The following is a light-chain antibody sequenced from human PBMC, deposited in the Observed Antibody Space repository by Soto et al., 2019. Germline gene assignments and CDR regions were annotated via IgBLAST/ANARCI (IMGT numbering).Light chain of an antibody. CDR1: NSDVGAYDY. CDR2: DVT. J-gene: IGLJ3*02. Sequence: QSALTQPRSVSGSPGQSVIISCTGTNSDVGAYDYVSWYQQHPGKAPKLIIYDVTKRPSGVPDRFSASKSGNTASLTISGLQAEDEADYYCCSYAGSNTRVFCGGTKLTV. V-gene: IGLV2-11*01. CDR3: CSYAGSNTRV.